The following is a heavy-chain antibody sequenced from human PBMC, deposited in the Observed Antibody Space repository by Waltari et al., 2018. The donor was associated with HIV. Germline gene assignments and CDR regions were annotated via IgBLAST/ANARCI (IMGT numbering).Heavy chain of an antibody. CDR2: MSLGGDT. V-gene: IGHV4-38-2*01. CDR1: GHSISSGYY. J-gene: IGHJ2*01. D-gene: IGHD3-3*01. CDR3: AKIGEGPTLRFWRFLRDWYFDL. Sequence: QVQLQESGPGLVKPSETLSLTCSVSGHSISSGYYWGWIRQPPGKGLEWIGSMSLGGDTYYNPSLKSRVTIAGDTSKNQFSLRLSAVTAADTAVYYWAKIGEGPTLRFWRFLRDWYFDLWGRGTLVTVSS.